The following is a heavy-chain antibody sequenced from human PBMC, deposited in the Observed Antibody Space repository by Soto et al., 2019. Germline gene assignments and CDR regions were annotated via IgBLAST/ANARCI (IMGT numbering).Heavy chain of an antibody. Sequence: TGGSLRLSCAASGFTFSSYSMSWVRKAPGKGLEWVSAISGSGGSKYYADSVKGRFTISRDNSKNTLYLQMNSLRAEDTAVYYFSKVSDFRYYYDSSGYYLTSFDYLGQGTLLTVSS. J-gene: IGHJ4*01. CDR2: ISGSGGSK. V-gene: IGHV3-23*01. D-gene: IGHD3-22*01. CDR1: GFTFSSYS. CDR3: SKVSDFRYYYDSSGYYLTSFDY.